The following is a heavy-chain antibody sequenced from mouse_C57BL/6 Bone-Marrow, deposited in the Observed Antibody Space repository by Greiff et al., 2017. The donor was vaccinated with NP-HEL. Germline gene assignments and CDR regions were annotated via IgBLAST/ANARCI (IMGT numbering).Heavy chain of an antibody. CDR1: GFSLTSYG. D-gene: IGHD2-3*01. CDR2: IWRGGST. V-gene: IGHV2-5*01. Sequence: VQLQQSGPGLVQPSQSLSITCTVSGFSLTSYGVHWVRQSPGKGLAWLGVIWRGGSTDYTAAFMSRLSITKDNSKSQVFFKMNSLQADDTARYYCAKNWGRGYYDNYWGQGTTLTVSS. J-gene: IGHJ2*01. CDR3: AKNWGRGYYDNY.